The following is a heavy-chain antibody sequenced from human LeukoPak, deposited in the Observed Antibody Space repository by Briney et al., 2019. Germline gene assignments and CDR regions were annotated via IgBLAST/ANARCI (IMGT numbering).Heavy chain of an antibody. D-gene: IGHD3-10*01. CDR3: ASPYRGTMVRGHGMDV. Sequence: GGSLRLYCAASGFTFSNFWMHWVRQAPGKGLVWVSRVNSDGSFTNYADSVKGRFTISRDNAKNTVYLQMNSLRDEDTAMYYCASPYRGTMVRGHGMDVWGQGTTVTVSS. J-gene: IGHJ6*02. CDR1: GFTFSNFW. CDR2: VNSDGSFT. V-gene: IGHV3-74*01.